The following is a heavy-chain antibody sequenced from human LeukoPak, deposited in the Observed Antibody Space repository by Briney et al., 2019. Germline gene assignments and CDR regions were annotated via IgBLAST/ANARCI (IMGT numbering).Heavy chain of an antibody. Sequence: GGSLRLSCAASGFTFSSYVMHWVRQAPGKGLEWVAVISFHGTDTFYADSVKGRFTISRDNSKNTLYLQMSSLRGDDTAVYYCARSGGVYSSSWSSAFDIWGQGTMVTVSS. D-gene: IGHD6-13*01. V-gene: IGHV3-30*04. J-gene: IGHJ3*02. CDR1: GFTFSSYV. CDR2: ISFHGTDT. CDR3: ARSGGVYSSSWSSAFDI.